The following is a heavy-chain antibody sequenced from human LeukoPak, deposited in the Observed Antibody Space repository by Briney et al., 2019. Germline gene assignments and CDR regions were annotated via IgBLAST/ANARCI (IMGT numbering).Heavy chain of an antibody. CDR2: ITSSSSYI. CDR3: AKSYGDYVSGAFDI. J-gene: IGHJ3*02. CDR1: GFTFSSYS. D-gene: IGHD4-17*01. V-gene: IGHV3-21*04. Sequence: GGSLRLSCAASGFTFSSYSMNWVRQAPGKGLEWVLSITSSSSYIYYADSVKGRFTISRDNSKNTLYLHMNSLRAEDTAIYYCAKSYGDYVSGAFDIWGQGTMVTVSS.